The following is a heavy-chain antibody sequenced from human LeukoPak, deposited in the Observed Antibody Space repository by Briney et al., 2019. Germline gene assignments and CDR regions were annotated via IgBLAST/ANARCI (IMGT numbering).Heavy chain of an antibody. CDR2: INHSGST. J-gene: IGHJ4*02. Sequence: SETLSLTCAVYGGSFSGYYRSWIRQPPGKGLEGIGEINHSGSTNYNPSLKSRVTISVDTSKNQFSLKLSSVTAADTAVYYCARGPTDWGYFDYWGQGTLVTVSS. CDR3: ARGPTDWGYFDY. V-gene: IGHV4-34*01. CDR1: GGSFSGYY. D-gene: IGHD7-27*01.